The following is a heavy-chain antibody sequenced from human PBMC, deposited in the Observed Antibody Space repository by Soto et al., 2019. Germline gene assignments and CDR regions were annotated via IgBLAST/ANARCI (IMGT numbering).Heavy chain of an antibody. J-gene: IGHJ5*02. D-gene: IGHD4-17*01. CDR3: ALDFGGTSVLHT. V-gene: IGHV4-59*01. CDR2: IYYSGST. CDR1: GGSISSYY. Sequence: SETLSLTCTVSGGSISSYYWSWIRQPPGKGLEWIGYIYYSGSTNYNPSLKSRVTISVDTSKNQFSLKLSSVTAADTAVYYCALDFGGTSVLHTWGQGTLVTVSS.